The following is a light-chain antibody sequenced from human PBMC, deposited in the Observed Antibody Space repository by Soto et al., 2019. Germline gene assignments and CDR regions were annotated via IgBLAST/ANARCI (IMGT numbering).Light chain of an antibody. J-gene: IGLJ1*01. CDR3: QSYDSSLSSYV. V-gene: IGLV1-40*01. CDR2: DNT. CDR1: TSNIGAGYH. Sequence: QSVLTQPPSVSGAPGQRVSISCTGSTSNIGAGYHVHWYQQFPGTAPKLLMYDNTNRPSGVPDRFSGSKSGTSASLAITGLQAEGEADYYCQSYDSSLSSYVFGTGTKLTVL.